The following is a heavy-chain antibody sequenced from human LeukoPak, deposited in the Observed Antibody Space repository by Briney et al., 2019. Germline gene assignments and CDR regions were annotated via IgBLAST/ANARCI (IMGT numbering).Heavy chain of an antibody. Sequence: SETLSLTCTVSGGSISSYYWSWIRQPPGKGLEWIGYIYYSGSTNFNPSLKSRVTISVDTSKNQFSLKLSSVTAADTAVYYCARARVDIVATTFYGFDYWGQGTLVTVSS. V-gene: IGHV4-59*01. CDR3: ARARVDIVATTFYGFDY. D-gene: IGHD5-12*01. J-gene: IGHJ4*02. CDR1: GGSISSYY. CDR2: IYYSGST.